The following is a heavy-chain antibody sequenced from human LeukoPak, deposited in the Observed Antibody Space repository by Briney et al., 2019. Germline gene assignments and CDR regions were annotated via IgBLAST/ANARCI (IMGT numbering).Heavy chain of an antibody. CDR1: GYSFTSYW. CDR2: IYPGDSDT. J-gene: IGHJ4*02. Sequence: GESLKISCKGSGYSFTSYWIGWVRQMPEKGLEWMGIIYPGDSDTRYSPSFQGQVTISADKSISTAYLQWSSLKASDTAMYYCARSITIFGVVITTPSGFDYWGQGTLVTVSS. D-gene: IGHD3-3*01. CDR3: ARSITIFGVVITTPSGFDY. V-gene: IGHV5-51*01.